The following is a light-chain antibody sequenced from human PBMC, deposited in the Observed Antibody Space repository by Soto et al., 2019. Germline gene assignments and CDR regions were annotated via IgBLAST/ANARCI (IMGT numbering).Light chain of an antibody. CDR2: EVS. CDR1: GSDIGDYNF. V-gene: IGLV2-14*01. Sequence: QSALAQPASVSGSPGQSITISCTGSGSDIGDYNFVSWYQHHPGKAPKLMIYEVSNRPSGVSNRFSGSKSGNTASLTISGLQAEDEADYYCSSYTTSSTPYVFGTGTKVTV. CDR3: SSYTTSSTPYV. J-gene: IGLJ1*01.